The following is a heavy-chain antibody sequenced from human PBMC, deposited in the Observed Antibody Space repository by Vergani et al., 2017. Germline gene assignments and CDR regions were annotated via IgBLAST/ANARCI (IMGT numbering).Heavy chain of an antibody. Sequence: QVQLVQSGAEVKKPGSSVKVSCKASGGTFSSYAISWVRQAPGQGLEWMGRIIPIFGTANYAQKFQGRVTITADESTSTAYMELSSLRSEDTAVYYCARERYNWNGIPKIFDYWGQGTLVTVSS. V-gene: IGHV1-69*13. D-gene: IGHD1-1*01. CDR2: IIPIFGTA. J-gene: IGHJ4*02. CDR3: ARERYNWNGIPKIFDY. CDR1: GGTFSSYA.